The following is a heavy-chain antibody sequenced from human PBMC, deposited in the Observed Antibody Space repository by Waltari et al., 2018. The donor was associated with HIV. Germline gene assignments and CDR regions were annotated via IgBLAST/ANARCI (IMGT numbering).Heavy chain of an antibody. V-gene: IGHV3-30*18. D-gene: IGHD1-1*01. CDR3: AKDKGGVTYIFDY. CDR1: GFSFSTYG. Sequence: QVQLLESGGGVVQPGRSLRLSCAASGFSFSTYGLHWVRPAPGKGLEWVAVISYDGSNKYYADSVKGRFTISRDNSKNTLYLQMNSLRAEDTAVYYCAKDKGGVTYIFDYWGQGTLVTVSS. CDR2: ISYDGSNK. J-gene: IGHJ4*02.